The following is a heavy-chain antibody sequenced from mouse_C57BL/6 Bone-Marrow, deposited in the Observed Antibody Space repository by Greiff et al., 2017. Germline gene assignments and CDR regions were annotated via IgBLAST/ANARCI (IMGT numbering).Heavy chain of an antibody. J-gene: IGHJ2*01. CDR1: GFTFSSYG. CDR2: ISSGGSYT. CDR3: ARPIYYYGYFDY. Sequence: EVQRVESGGDLVKPGGSLKLSCAASGFTFSSYGMSWVRQTPDKRLEWVATISSGGSYTYYPDSVKGRFTISRDNAKNTLYLQMSSLKSEDTAMYYCARPIYYYGYFDYWGQGTTLTVSS. V-gene: IGHV5-6*01. D-gene: IGHD1-1*01.